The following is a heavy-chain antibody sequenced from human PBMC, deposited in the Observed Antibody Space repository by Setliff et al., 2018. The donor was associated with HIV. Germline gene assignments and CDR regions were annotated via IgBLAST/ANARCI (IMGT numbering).Heavy chain of an antibody. Sequence: SETLSLTCTVSGGSISSGSYYWSWIRQPAGKGLEWIGRIYTSGSTNYNPSLKSRVTISVDTSKNQFSLKLSSVIAADTAVYYCARGGSGSPFDYWGQGTLVTVSS. V-gene: IGHV4-61*02. CDR3: ARGGSGSPFDY. CDR1: GGSISSGSYY. D-gene: IGHD1-26*01. J-gene: IGHJ4*02. CDR2: IYTSGST.